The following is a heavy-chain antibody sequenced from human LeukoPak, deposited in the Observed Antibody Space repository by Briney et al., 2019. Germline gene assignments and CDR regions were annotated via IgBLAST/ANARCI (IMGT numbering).Heavy chain of an antibody. CDR2: ISYDGSNK. CDR3: AREQDSSGYVLC. J-gene: IGHJ4*02. Sequence: GGSLRLSCAASGFTFSSYAMHWVRQAPGKGLEWVAVISYDGSNKYYADSVKGRFTISRDNAKNSLYLQMNSLRAEDTAVYYCAREQDSSGYVLCWGQGTLVTVSS. D-gene: IGHD3-22*01. CDR1: GFTFSSYA. V-gene: IGHV3-30-3*01.